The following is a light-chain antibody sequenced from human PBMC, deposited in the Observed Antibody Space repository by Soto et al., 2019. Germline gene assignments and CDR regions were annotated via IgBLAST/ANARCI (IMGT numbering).Light chain of an antibody. CDR1: QSVNSN. Sequence: EIVMTQSPATLSVSPGERATLSCRASQSVNSNLAWYKQKPGQAPRLLIYGASTRATGIPARFSGSWSGTEFTLTISSLQSEDFAVYYCQQYNNWPLWTFGQGTKVEIK. J-gene: IGKJ1*01. V-gene: IGKV3-15*01. CDR3: QQYNNWPLWT. CDR2: GAS.